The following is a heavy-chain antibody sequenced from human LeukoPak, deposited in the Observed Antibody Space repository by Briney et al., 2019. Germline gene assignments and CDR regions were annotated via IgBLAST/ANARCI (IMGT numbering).Heavy chain of an antibody. CDR3: AKDPRLYDTSGYFPD. Sequence: PGGSLRLSCAASGFTFSSYAMSWVRQAPGKGLEWVSAISGSGGSTYYADSVKGRFTISRDNSKNTLYLQMNSLRVEDTAVYYCAKDPRLYDTSGYFPDWGQGTLVTVSS. CDR2: ISGSGGST. D-gene: IGHD3-22*01. V-gene: IGHV3-23*01. CDR1: GFTFSSYA. J-gene: IGHJ4*02.